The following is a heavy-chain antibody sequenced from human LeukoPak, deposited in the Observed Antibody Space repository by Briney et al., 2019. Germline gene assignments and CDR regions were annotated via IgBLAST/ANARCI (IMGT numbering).Heavy chain of an antibody. CDR1: GRSFTVHY. Sequence: PAETLSLTYAVYGRSFTVHYWSSIRQPPGKGLEWIGEINHSGSTNYNPSLKSRVTISVDTSKNQFSLKLSSVTAADTAVYYCARDGGGVPAALDYWGQGTLVTVSS. CDR3: ARDGGGVPAALDY. CDR2: INHSGST. V-gene: IGHV4-34*01. J-gene: IGHJ4*02. D-gene: IGHD2-2*01.